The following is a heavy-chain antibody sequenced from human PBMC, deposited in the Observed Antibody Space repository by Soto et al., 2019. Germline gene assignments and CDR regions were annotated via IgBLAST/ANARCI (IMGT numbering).Heavy chain of an antibody. Sequence: SETLSLTCTVSGGSISSYYWSWIRQPPGKGLGWIGYIYYSGSTNYNPSLKSRVTISVDTSKNQFSLKLSSVTAADTAVYYCARDPTYYDILTGYGAFDIWGQGTMVTVSS. D-gene: IGHD3-9*01. J-gene: IGHJ3*02. CDR3: ARDPTYYDILTGYGAFDI. CDR2: IYYSGST. CDR1: GGSISSYY. V-gene: IGHV4-59*01.